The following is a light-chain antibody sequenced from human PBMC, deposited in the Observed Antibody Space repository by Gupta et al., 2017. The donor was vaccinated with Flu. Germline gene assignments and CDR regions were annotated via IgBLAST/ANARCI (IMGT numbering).Light chain of an antibody. CDR1: QSLLYTSNNKNY. J-gene: IGKJ1*01. V-gene: IGKV4-1*01. CDR3: QQDYNTTWT. Sequence: DIVMTQSPDSLAVSLGERATINCKSSQSLLYTSNNKNYLAWYQQKPGQPPKLLIYWASTREAGVPDRFSGSGSGTDFTLTISSLQAEDVAVYYCQQDYNTTWTFGQGTKVEI. CDR2: WAS.